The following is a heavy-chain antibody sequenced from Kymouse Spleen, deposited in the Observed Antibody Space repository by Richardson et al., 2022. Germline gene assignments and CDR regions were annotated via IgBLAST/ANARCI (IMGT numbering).Heavy chain of an antibody. J-gene: IGHJ4*02. V-gene: IGHV4-39*01. CDR1: GGSISSSSYY. CDR3: ARGRVGGDFDY. Sequence: QLQLQESGPGLVKPSETLSLTCTVSGGSISSSSYYWGWIRQPPGKGLEWIGSIYYSGSTYYNPSLKSRVTISVDTSKNQFSLKLSSVTAADTAVYYCARGRVGGDFDYWGQGTLVTVSS. CDR2: IYYSGST. D-gene: IGHD1-26*01.